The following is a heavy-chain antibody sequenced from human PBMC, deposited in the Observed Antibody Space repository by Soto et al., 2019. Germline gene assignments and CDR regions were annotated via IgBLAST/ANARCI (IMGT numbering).Heavy chain of an antibody. CDR2: IYHSGST. Sequence: SETLSLTCAVSGGSISSSNWWSWVRQPPGKGLEWIGEIYHSGSTNYNPSLKSRVTISVDKSKNQFSLKLSSVTAADTAVYYCARADSSSFYYYGMDVWGQGTTVTVS. D-gene: IGHD6-6*01. J-gene: IGHJ6*02. V-gene: IGHV4-4*02. CDR1: GGSISSSNW. CDR3: ARADSSSFYYYGMDV.